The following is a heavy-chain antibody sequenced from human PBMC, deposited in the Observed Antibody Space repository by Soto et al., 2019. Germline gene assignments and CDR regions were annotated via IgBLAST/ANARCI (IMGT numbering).Heavy chain of an antibody. D-gene: IGHD1-26*01. Sequence: QVQLQQWGAGLLKPSETLSLTCAVYGGSFSGYYWSWIRQPPGKGLEWIGEINHRGSTNYNPSLKSRVTISVDTSKNQFSLKLSSVTAADTAVYYCASGMGATTHFDYWGQGTLVTVSS. CDR1: GGSFSGYY. CDR2: INHRGST. V-gene: IGHV4-34*01. CDR3: ASGMGATTHFDY. J-gene: IGHJ4*02.